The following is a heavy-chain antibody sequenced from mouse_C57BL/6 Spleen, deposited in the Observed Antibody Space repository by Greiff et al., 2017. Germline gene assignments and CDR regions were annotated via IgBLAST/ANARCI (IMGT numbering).Heavy chain of an antibody. CDR2: INPSNGGT. Sequence: VQLQQPGTELVKPGASVKLSCKASGYTFTSYWMHWVKQRPGQGLEWIGNINPSNGGTNYNEKFKSKATLTVDKSSSTAYMQLSSLTSEDSAVYYCAREGNGYDARDAMDDWGQGTSVTVSS. J-gene: IGHJ4*01. V-gene: IGHV1-53*01. CDR1: GYTFTSYW. D-gene: IGHD2-2*01. CDR3: AREGNGYDARDAMDD.